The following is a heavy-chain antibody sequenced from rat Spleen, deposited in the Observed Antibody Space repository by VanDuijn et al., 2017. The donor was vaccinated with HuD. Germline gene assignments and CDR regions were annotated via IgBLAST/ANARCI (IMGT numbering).Heavy chain of an antibody. CDR3: ATRPYYSSLNWFPY. Sequence: EVQLVESGGGLVQPGRSLKLSCAASGFTFSDYYMAWVRQAPKKGLEWVASISYDGETTYHRNSVTGRFTISRDNAKSTLYLQMDSLRSEDTATYYCATRPYYSSLNWFPYWGQGTLVTVSS. CDR2: ISYDGETT. V-gene: IGHV5-20*01. CDR1: GFTFSDYY. J-gene: IGHJ3*01. D-gene: IGHD1-2*01.